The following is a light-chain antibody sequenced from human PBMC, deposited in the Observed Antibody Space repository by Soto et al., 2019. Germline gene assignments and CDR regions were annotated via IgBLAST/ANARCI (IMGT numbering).Light chain of an antibody. CDR3: QQSHSTPLT. Sequence: DIQMTQSPSSLSASVGDRVTITCRASQSISTYLNWYQQKPGKAPKFLIYAASSLQSGVPSRFSGSGSGTDFTLTISSLQPDDVATYYCQQSHSTPLTFGPGTKVDVK. V-gene: IGKV1-39*01. CDR1: QSISTY. J-gene: IGKJ3*01. CDR2: AAS.